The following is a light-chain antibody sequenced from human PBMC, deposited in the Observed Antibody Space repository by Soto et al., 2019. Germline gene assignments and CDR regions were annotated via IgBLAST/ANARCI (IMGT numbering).Light chain of an antibody. J-gene: IGLJ7*01. CDR2: YFS. Sequence: QSVLTQPRSVSGSPGQSVTISCTGTSSDFGADNFVSWYQQYPGKAPKLIIYYFSERPSGVPDRFSGSKSGNTASLTISGLQAEDEADYYCCSSAGTCTWVFGGGTQLTVL. CDR3: CSSAGTCTWV. V-gene: IGLV2-11*01. CDR1: SSDFGADNF.